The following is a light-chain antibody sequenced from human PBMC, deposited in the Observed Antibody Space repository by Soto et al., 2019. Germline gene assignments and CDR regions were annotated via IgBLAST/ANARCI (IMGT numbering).Light chain of an antibody. CDR3: QQYNNWPPWT. Sequence: EIVMTQSPATLSVSPGARATLSCRASQSVSSNLAWYQQKPGQAPRLLIYGASTRATGIPARFSGSGSGTEFTLTISSLQSEDFAVYYCQQYNNWPPWTFGQGTKVEIK. CDR2: GAS. CDR1: QSVSSN. J-gene: IGKJ1*01. V-gene: IGKV3-15*01.